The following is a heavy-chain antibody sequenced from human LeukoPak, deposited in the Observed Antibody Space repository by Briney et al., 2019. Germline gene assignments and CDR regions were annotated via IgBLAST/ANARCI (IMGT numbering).Heavy chain of an antibody. J-gene: IGHJ2*01. CDR2: INPNSGGT. CDR1: GYTFTGYY. Sequence: ASVKVSCKASGYTFTGYYMNWVRQAPGQGLEWMGWINPNSGGTNYAQKFQGRVTMTRDTSISTAYMELSRLRSDDTAVYYCARRGASDYGDYDWYFDLWGRGTLVTVSS. V-gene: IGHV1-2*02. D-gene: IGHD4-17*01. CDR3: ARRGASDYGDYDWYFDL.